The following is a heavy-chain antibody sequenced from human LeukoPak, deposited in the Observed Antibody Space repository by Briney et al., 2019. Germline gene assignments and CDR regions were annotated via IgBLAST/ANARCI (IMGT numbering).Heavy chain of an antibody. J-gene: IGHJ3*02. V-gene: IGHV3-53*01. CDR2: IYSGGST. CDR1: GFTISSNY. D-gene: IGHD5/OR15-5a*01. CDR3: ARSNDAFDI. Sequence: GGSLRLSCAASGFTISSNYMNWVRQAPGKGLEWVSIIYSGGSTFYADSVKGRFTISRDNSKNTLHLQMNSLRAEDTAVYYCARSNDAFDIWGQGTMVTVSP.